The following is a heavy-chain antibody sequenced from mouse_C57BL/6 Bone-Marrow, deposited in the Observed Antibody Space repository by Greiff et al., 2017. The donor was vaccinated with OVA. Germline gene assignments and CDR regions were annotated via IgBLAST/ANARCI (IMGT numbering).Heavy chain of an antibody. D-gene: IGHD1-1*01. CDR1: GYTFTSYW. V-gene: IGHV1-69*01. CDR3: ARRRTRYGSSYCYFDD. CDR2: IDPSDSYT. Sequence: QVQLQQPGAELVMPGASVKLSCKASGYTFTSYWMHWVKQRPGQGLEWIGEIDPSDSYTNYNQKFKGKSTLTVDKSSSTAYMQLSSLTSEDSAVYYCARRRTRYGSSYCYFDDWGQGTTLTVSS. J-gene: IGHJ2*01.